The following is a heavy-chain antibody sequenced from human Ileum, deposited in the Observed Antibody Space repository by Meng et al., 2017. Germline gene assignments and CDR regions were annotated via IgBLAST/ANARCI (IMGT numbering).Heavy chain of an antibody. CDR2: ISDTGDTI. CDR3: ARELYSSGWWGVDY. J-gene: IGHJ4*02. V-gene: IGHV3-48*03. Sequence: GGSLRLSCAATGFTFSDYEINWVRQAPGKGLEWVSYISDTGDTIYYADSVKGRFTISRDNAKSSVYLQMSSLRAEDAAVYYCARELYSSGWWGVDYWGPGIMVTVSS. D-gene: IGHD6-19*01. CDR1: GFTFSDYE.